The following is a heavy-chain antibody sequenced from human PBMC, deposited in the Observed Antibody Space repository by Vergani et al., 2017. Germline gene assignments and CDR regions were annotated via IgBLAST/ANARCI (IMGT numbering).Heavy chain of an antibody. J-gene: IGHJ4*02. Sequence: EVQLVESGGGLVQPGGSLRLSCAASGFTFSSYSMNWVRQAPGKGLEWVSYISSSSSTIYYADSVKGRFTISRDSAKNSLYLQMNSLRDEDTAVYYCARDLIWGYGDYTSFVYWGQGTLVTVSS. CDR3: ARDLIWGYGDYTSFVY. D-gene: IGHD4-17*01. CDR2: ISSSSSTI. V-gene: IGHV3-48*02. CDR1: GFTFSSYS.